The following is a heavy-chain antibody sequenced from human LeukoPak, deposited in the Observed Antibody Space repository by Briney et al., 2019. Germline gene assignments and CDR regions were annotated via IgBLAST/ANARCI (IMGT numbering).Heavy chain of an antibody. V-gene: IGHV4-59*11. Sequence: SETLSLTCTVSGGSISSHYWSWIRQTPGKGLEWIGYIYYSWSTSYNPSLKSRVTISVDTSKNQFSLNLSSVTAADTAVYYCARASLFAYYYMDVWGKGTTVTVSS. J-gene: IGHJ6*03. D-gene: IGHD2-21*01. CDR3: ARASLFAYYYMDV. CDR2: IYYSWST. CDR1: GGSISSHY.